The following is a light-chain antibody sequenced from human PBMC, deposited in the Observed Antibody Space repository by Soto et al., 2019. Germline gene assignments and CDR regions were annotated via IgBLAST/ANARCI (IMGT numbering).Light chain of an antibody. CDR2: ATS. V-gene: IGKV3-15*01. CDR1: QSVGNN. CDR3: KQYGDRPLT. J-gene: IGKJ4*01. Sequence: EIVLTQSPATLSVSPGERATLSCRASQSVGNNFAWYQQKPGQAPRLLIFATSTRATGVPARFSGSGSGTEFTLTISSLQSEDFAVYYCKQYGDRPLTFGGGAKVEIE.